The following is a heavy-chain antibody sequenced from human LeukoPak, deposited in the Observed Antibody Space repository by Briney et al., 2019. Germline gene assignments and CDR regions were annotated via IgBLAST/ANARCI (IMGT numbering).Heavy chain of an antibody. CDR2: IYSSGST. J-gene: IGHJ5*02. CDR3: AREVSGDRRFDP. Sequence: SETLSLTCAVSGGSISGYYWSWIRQPAGKGLEWIGRIYSSGSTNYNPSLESRVTVSVDTSKRQFSLNLSSVTAADTAVYYCAREVSGDRRFDPWGQGTLVTVSS. CDR1: GGSISGYY. V-gene: IGHV4-4*07. D-gene: IGHD5/OR15-5a*01.